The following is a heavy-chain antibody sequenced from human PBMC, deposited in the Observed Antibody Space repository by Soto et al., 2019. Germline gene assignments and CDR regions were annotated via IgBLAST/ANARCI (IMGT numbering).Heavy chain of an antibody. CDR3: ARATPSDYGDYYGMDV. CDR2: IYYSGST. Sequence: PSETLSLTCTVSGGSISSSSFHWGWIRQPPGKGLEWIGSIYYSGSTYYSPSLKSRVTLSLDTSNNQFSLKLSSVTAADTAVYYCARATPSDYGDYYGMDVWGQGTTVTVSS. V-gene: IGHV4-39*07. D-gene: IGHD4-17*01. J-gene: IGHJ6*02. CDR1: GGSISSSSFH.